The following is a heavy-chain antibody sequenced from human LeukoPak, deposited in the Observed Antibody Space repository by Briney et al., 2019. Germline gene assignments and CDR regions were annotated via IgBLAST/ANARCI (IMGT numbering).Heavy chain of an antibody. Sequence: GGSLRLSCAASGFIFNNHWMHWVRQAPGKGLEWVSRIDNDGYNAIYADSVKARFTVSRDNAKNTLYLQMNSLRVEDTAVYYCARDRPHNWFDPWGQGTLVTVSS. CDR2: IDNDGYNA. V-gene: IGHV3-74*01. CDR1: GFIFNNHW. CDR3: ARDRPHNWFDP. J-gene: IGHJ5*02.